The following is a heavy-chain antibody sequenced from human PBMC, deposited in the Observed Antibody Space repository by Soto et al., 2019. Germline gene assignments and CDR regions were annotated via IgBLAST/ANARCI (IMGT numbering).Heavy chain of an antibody. V-gene: IGHV4-59*08. Sequence: QVQLQESGPGLVKPSETLSLTCTVSGGSITNYYCSWFRQPPGKGLEWIGYINYDGYSAYNLALKRRVPLSMDASKAQFSLMLESPTATDTAVYYCARHGFGPLHGLVDVWGPGTTVIVSS. CDR2: INYDGYS. J-gene: IGHJ6*02. CDR3: ARHGFGPLHGLVDV. CDR1: GGSITNYY. D-gene: IGHD3-10*01.